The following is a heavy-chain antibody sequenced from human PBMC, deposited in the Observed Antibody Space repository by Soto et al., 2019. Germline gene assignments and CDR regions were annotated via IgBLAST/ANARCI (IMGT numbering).Heavy chain of an antibody. Sequence: SETLSLTCTVSGGSISSYYWSWIRQPPGKGLEWIGYIYYSGSTNYNPSLKSRVTISVDTSKNQFSLKLSSVTAADTAVYYCAREASDSSGWDYAFDIWGQGTMVTVS. CDR1: GGSISSYY. V-gene: IGHV4-59*01. J-gene: IGHJ3*02. CDR3: AREASDSSGWDYAFDI. D-gene: IGHD3-22*01. CDR2: IYYSGST.